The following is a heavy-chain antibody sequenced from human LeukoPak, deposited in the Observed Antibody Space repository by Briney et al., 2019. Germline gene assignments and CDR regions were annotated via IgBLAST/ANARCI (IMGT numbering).Heavy chain of an antibody. CDR3: ARDGVAAAGTVDY. J-gene: IGHJ4*02. D-gene: IGHD6-13*01. CDR1: GYTFTGYY. Sequence: ASVKVSCKASGYTFTGYYMHWVRQAPGQGLEWMAWINPNSGGTNYAQKFQGRVTMTRDTSISTAYMELSRLRSDDTAVYYCARDGVAAAGTVDYWGQGTLVTVSS. CDR2: INPNSGGT. V-gene: IGHV1-2*02.